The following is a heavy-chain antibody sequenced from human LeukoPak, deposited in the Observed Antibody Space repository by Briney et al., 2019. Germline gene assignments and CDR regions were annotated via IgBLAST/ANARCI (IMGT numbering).Heavy chain of an antibody. CDR3: ARGARGDVGLLWFGELLPEPLYFDY. CDR1: GGSISSGDYY. J-gene: IGHJ4*02. Sequence: SQTLSLTCTVSGGSISSGDYYWSWIRQPPGKGLEWIGYIYYSGSTYYNPSLKSRVTISVDTSKNQFSLKLSSVTAADTAVYYCARGARGDVGLLWFGELLPEPLYFDYWGQGTLVTVSS. V-gene: IGHV4-30-4*08. D-gene: IGHD3-10*01. CDR2: IYYSGST.